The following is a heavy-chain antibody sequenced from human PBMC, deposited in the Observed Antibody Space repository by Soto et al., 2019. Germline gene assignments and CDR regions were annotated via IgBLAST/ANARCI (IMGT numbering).Heavy chain of an antibody. J-gene: IGHJ4*02. CDR2: DSYDGSNK. CDR1: GFIFSSYG. D-gene: IGHD3-22*01. V-gene: IGHV3-30*18. Sequence: GGSLRLSCAASGFIFSSYGIHWVRQAPDKGLEWVASDSYDGSNKFYTDSVKGRFTISRDNFKITLYLQMDSLRVEDTVVYYCAKDTYYHDSSGYYVFDYWGQGTLVTVSS. CDR3: AKDTYYHDSSGYYVFDY.